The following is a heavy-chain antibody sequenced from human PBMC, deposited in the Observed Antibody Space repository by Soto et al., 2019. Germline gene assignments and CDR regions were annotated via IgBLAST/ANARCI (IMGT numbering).Heavy chain of an antibody. V-gene: IGHV1-69*15. D-gene: IGHD4-17*01. J-gene: IGHJ2*01. CDR1: GGTFSSLA. CDR2: IIPIFGTT. CDR3: AGGEATTTVAWYFDF. Sequence: QVQLVQSGAEVKKPESSVKVSCKASGGTFSSLAISWVRQAPGQGLEWRGTIIPIFGTTNYAQKFQARVTITAHESTSTAYMEVSSLRSDDTAVYYCAGGEATTTVAWYFDFWGRGALVTVSS.